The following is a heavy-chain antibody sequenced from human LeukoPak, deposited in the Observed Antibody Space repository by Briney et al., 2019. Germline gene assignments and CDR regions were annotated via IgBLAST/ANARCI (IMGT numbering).Heavy chain of an antibody. V-gene: IGHV4-59*12. CDR3: ARGSYYYDSSGYYTTFDY. CDR1: GASISSSY. J-gene: IGHJ4*02. Sequence: SETLSLTCTVSGASISSSYWSWIRQPPGKGLEWIGYIYYTGSTTYNPSLKSRITISVDTSKNQFSLKLSSVTAADTAVYYCARGSYYYDSSGYYTTFDYWGQGTLVTVSS. D-gene: IGHD3-22*01. CDR2: IYYTGST.